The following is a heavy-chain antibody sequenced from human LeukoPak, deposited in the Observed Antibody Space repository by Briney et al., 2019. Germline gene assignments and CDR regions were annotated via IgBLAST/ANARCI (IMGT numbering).Heavy chain of an antibody. Sequence: GESLKISCKRSEYSFISFWISWVRQMPGKGLEWMGMIHPRESYTNYNTSLLGHVTISDARPITTSYLQWSSREASTPAIYSCATHRVGRLQYSFDYWGQGNLVTVSS. CDR2: IHPRESYT. CDR1: EYSFISFW. V-gene: IGHV5-10-1*01. CDR3: ATHRVGRLQYSFDY. J-gene: IGHJ4*02. D-gene: IGHD2-21*02.